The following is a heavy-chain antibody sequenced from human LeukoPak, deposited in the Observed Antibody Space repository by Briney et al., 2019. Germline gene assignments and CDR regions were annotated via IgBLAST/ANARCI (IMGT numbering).Heavy chain of an antibody. Sequence: PSETLSLTCTVSGGSISSSTYYWGWIRQSPGKGLEWIGSIYYSGTTYYNPSVKSRVTIPVDTSKNQFSLKLSSVTAADTAVYYCARLSVWSGYYLDWGQGTLVTVSS. CDR1: GGSISSSTYY. J-gene: IGHJ4*02. V-gene: IGHV4-39*01. CDR2: IYYSGTT. CDR3: ARLSVWSGYYLD. D-gene: IGHD3-3*01.